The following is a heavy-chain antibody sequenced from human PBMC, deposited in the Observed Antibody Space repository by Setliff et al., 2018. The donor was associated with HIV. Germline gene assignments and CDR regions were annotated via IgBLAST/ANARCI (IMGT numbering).Heavy chain of an antibody. V-gene: IGHV4-34*01. D-gene: IGHD5-12*01. CDR1: GGSFSGYY. Sequence: PSETLSLTCAVYGGSFSGYYWSWIRQPPGKGLEWIGEINHSGSTNYNPSLKSRVTILVDTSKNQFSLKLSSVTAADTAVYYCARVGEGYSGDMDVWGKGTTVTVSS. J-gene: IGHJ6*03. CDR3: ARVGEGYSGDMDV. CDR2: INHSGST.